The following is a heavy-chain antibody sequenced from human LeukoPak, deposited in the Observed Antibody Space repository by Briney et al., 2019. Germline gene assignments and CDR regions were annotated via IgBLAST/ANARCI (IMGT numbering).Heavy chain of an antibody. D-gene: IGHD3-22*01. V-gene: IGHV3-48*01. J-gene: IGHJ4*02. Sequence: PGGSLRLSREASGFNFNSYSMNWVRQAPGKGLEWVSYISSSSSTIYYADSVKGRFTISRDNAKNSLYLQMNSLRAEDTAVYYCARVLHKRNYDSSTYYGYWGQGTLVTVSS. CDR1: GFNFNSYS. CDR3: ARVLHKRNYDSSTYYGY. CDR2: ISSSSSTI.